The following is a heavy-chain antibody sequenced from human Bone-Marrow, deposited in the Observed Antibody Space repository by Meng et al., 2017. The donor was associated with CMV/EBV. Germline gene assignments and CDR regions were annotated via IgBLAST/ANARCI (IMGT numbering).Heavy chain of an antibody. CDR2: ISSSSSYI. CDR3: ARAGRAYYDFWSGYSHFDY. J-gene: IGHJ4*02. V-gene: IGHV3-21*01. D-gene: IGHD3-3*01. Sequence: GGSLRLSCAASGFTFSSYSMNWVRQAPGKGLEWVSSISSSSSYIYYADSVKGRFTISRDNAKNSLYLQMNSLRAEDTAVYYCARAGRAYYDFWSGYSHFDYWGQGTLVTVSS. CDR1: GFTFSSYS.